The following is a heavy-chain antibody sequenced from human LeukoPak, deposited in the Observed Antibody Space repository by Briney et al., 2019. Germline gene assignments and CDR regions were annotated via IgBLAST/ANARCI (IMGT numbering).Heavy chain of an antibody. Sequence: ASVKVSCKASGYTFTSYAISWVRQAPGQGLEWMGGIIPIFGTANYAQKFQGRVTITADESTSTAYMELSSLRSEDTAVYYCASIGVWSGYYRPYYYGMDVWGQGTTVTVSS. D-gene: IGHD3-3*01. CDR2: IIPIFGTA. CDR1: GYTFTSYA. CDR3: ASIGVWSGYYRPYYYGMDV. V-gene: IGHV1-69*13. J-gene: IGHJ6*02.